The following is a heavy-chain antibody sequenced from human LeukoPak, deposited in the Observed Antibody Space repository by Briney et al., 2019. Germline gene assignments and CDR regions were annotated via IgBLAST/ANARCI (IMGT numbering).Heavy chain of an antibody. CDR2: IYYSGNT. V-gene: IGHV4-38-2*01. CDR3: ARRISGTYAHFDC. Sequence: TETLSQTFAFHVFSLTSGYYWACTRQPPGKGLEWIGSIYYSGNTYFNPTLKSRVTMSIDTSKSQFSLKLRSVTAADTALYYCARRISGTYAHFDCWGQGTLVTVSP. D-gene: IGHD1-26*01. J-gene: IGHJ4*02. CDR1: VFSLTSGYY.